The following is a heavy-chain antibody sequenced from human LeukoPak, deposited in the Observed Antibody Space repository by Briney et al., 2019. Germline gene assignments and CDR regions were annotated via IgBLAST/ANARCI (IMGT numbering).Heavy chain of an antibody. CDR2: INPNRGAT. D-gene: IGHD6-19*01. CDR1: GYSFAGYY. J-gene: IGHJ3*02. Sequence: ASVKVSCKASGYSFAGYYIHWVRQAPGQGLEWMGWINPNRGATNYAQKFQDRVAMTRDTSISTAYMELSRLRSDDTAVYYCASLNVAVDAFDIWGQGTMVTVSS. V-gene: IGHV1-2*02. CDR3: ASLNVAVDAFDI.